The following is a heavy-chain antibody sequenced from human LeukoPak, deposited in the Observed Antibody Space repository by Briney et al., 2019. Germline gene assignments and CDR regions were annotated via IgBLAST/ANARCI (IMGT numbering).Heavy chain of an antibody. CDR2: IIPIFGTA. V-gene: IGHV1-69*13. CDR3: ARNTRDILTGYYYYYYGMDV. D-gene: IGHD3-9*01. J-gene: IGHJ6*04. CDR1: GGTFSSYA. Sequence: ASVKVSCKASGGTFSSYAISWVRQAPGQGLEWMGGIIPIFGTANYAQKFQGRVTITADESTSTAYMELSSLRSADTAVYYCARNTRDILTGYYYYYYGMDVWGKGTTVTVSS.